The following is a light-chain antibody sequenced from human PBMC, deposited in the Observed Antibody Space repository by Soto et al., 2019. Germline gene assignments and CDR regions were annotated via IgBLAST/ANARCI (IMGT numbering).Light chain of an antibody. Sequence: AIRMTQSPSSLSASTGDRVTITCRASQGVSSYLAWYQQKPGKAPKLLIYAASTLQSGVPSRFSGSGSGTDFTLTISCLQSVVFATDYCKQYYRYPLTFG. J-gene: IGKJ5*01. CDR1: QGVSSY. CDR3: KQYYRYPLT. V-gene: IGKV1-8*01. CDR2: AAS.